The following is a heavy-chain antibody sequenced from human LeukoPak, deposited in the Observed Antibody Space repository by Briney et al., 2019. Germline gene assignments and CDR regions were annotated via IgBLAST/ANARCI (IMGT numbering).Heavy chain of an antibody. V-gene: IGHV3-74*01. CDR1: GFTFSSYW. J-gene: IGHJ4*02. D-gene: IGHD6-13*01. CDR3: ARHIAAAGPGFDY. CDR2: INSDGSRT. Sequence: TGGSLRLSCAASGFTFSSYWMHWVRQAPGEGLVWVSRINSDGSRTSYADSVKGRFTISRDNAKNTLYLQMNSLRAEDTAVYYCARHIAAAGPGFDYWGQGTLVTVSS.